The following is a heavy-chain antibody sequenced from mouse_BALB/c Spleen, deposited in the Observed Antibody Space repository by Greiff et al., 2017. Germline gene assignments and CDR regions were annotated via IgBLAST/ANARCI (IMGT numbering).Heavy chain of an antibody. CDR1: GFTFSSYG. D-gene: IGHD1-2*01. Sequence: EVKVVESGGGLVQPGGSLKLSCAASGFTFSSYGMSWVRQTPDKRLELVATINSNGGSTYYPDSVKGRFTISRDNAKNTLYLQMSSLKSEDTAMYYCARALLRLRYAMDYWGQGTSVTVSS. J-gene: IGHJ4*01. V-gene: IGHV5-6-3*01. CDR2: INSNGGST. CDR3: ARALLRLRYAMDY.